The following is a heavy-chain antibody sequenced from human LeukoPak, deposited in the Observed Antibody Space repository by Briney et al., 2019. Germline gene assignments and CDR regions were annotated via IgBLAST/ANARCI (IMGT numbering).Heavy chain of an antibody. CDR3: ASQIVVVAATRGHNFDY. V-gene: IGHV3-23*01. CDR2: ISGSSGST. CDR1: GFTFSSYA. J-gene: IGHJ4*02. D-gene: IGHD2-15*01. Sequence: GGSLRLSCAASGFTFSSYAMSWVRQAPGKGLEWVSAISGSSGSTYYADSVKGRFTISRANSKNTLYLQMNSLRAERTAVYCCASQIVVVAATRGHNFDYWGQGTLVTVSS.